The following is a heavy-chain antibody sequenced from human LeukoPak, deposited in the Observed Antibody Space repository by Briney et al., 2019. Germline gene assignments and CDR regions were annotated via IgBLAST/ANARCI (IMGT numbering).Heavy chain of an antibody. V-gene: IGHV3-53*01. CDR1: GFTVSSNY. CDR3: ARDIGDCSSLSCHNQYYYMDV. Sequence: GGSLRLSCAASGFTVSSNYMSWVRQAPGKGLEWVSVIYSGGTIYYADSVKGRFTISRDNSKNTLYLQMNSLRDEDTAVYYCARDIGDCSSLSCHNQYYYMDVWGKGTTVTVTS. CDR2: IYSGGTI. J-gene: IGHJ6*03. D-gene: IGHD2-2*02.